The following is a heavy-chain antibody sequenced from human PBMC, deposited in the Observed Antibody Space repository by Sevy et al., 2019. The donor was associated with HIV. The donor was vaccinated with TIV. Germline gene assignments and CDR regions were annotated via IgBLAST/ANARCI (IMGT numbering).Heavy chain of an antibody. Sequence: GGSLRLSCVASGFTLRNYGMHWVRQAPGKGLEWVATIWNDMTNKYYADSSKGRFTISRDNSKTTLYLQMNSLRAEDTALYYCASLPNNYYDRGGYSGDDAFDIWGQGTMVTVSS. V-gene: IGHV3-33*01. CDR2: IWNDMTNK. J-gene: IGHJ3*02. D-gene: IGHD3-22*01. CDR1: GFTLRNYG. CDR3: ASLPNNYYDRGGYSGDDAFDI.